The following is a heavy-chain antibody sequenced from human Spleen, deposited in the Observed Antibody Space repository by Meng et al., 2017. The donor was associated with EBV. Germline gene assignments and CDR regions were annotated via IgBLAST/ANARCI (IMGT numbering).Heavy chain of an antibody. Sequence: QVHFKHWWAGRWTASDALSNPSGSCGGSFCGHYLTWTRQPPGKGLGWIGEINNRGSTNNNPSLQIRVTISVATSKNQFSLKLSSVTAADTAVYYWARGYCSGGSCYSDYWGQGTLVTVSS. D-gene: IGHD2-15*01. CDR1: GGSFCGHY. CDR3: ARGYCSGGSCYSDY. CDR2: INNRGST. V-gene: IGHV4-34*01. J-gene: IGHJ4*02.